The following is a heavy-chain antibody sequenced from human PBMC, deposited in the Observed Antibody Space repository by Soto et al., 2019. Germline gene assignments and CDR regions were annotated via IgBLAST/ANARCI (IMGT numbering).Heavy chain of an antibody. CDR3: AKGPDGSGYYHNWFDS. Sequence: EVHLLESGGALVQPGGSLTLSCAASGFSFSDYAMSWVRQAPGKGLEWVSSISRTGDSAYYADSVKGRFAIFRDRSKNRLSLHMNSLRVEETAVYYCAKGPDGSGYYHNWFDSWGQGTLITVSS. J-gene: IGHJ5*01. D-gene: IGHD3-22*01. V-gene: IGHV3-23*01. CDR2: ISRTGDSA. CDR1: GFSFSDYA.